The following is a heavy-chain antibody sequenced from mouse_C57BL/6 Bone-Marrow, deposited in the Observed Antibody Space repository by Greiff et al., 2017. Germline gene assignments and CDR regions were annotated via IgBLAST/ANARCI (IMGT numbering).Heavy chain of an antibody. Sequence: EVQVVESGGGLVQPGGSMKLSCVASGFTFSNYWMNWVRQSPEKGLEWVAQIRLKSDNYATHYAESVKGRFTISRDDSKSSVYLQMNNLRAEDTGIYYCTDYGSSYSYWYFDVWGTGTTVTVSS. D-gene: IGHD1-1*01. V-gene: IGHV6-3*01. J-gene: IGHJ1*03. CDR2: IRLKSDNYAT. CDR3: TDYGSSYSYWYFDV. CDR1: GFTFSNYW.